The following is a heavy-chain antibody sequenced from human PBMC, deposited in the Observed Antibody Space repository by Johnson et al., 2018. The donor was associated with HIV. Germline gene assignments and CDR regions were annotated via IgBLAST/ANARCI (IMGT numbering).Heavy chain of an antibody. CDR2: IGGSDTTI. CDR1: GFTFSDYY. D-gene: IGHD4-23*01. J-gene: IGHJ3*02. Sequence: QVQLVESGGGLVKPGGSLRLSCEASGFTFSDYYMSWIRQAPGKGLEWVSYIGGSDTTIYYADSVKGRFTISRDNAEILIYLQMNSLRAEDTALDYCAKDGATVVTPRGGAFDIWGQGALVTVSS. V-gene: IGHV3-11*01. CDR3: AKDGATVVTPRGGAFDI.